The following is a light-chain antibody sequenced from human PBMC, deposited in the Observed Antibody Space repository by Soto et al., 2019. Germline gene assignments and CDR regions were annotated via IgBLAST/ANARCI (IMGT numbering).Light chain of an antibody. V-gene: IGKV1-9*01. CDR1: QGINSY. Sequence: DIQLTQSPSFLSASVGDRVTVTCRASQGINSYLAWYQQKPGKAPKLLIYTASTLQSGGPSRFSGSESGTEFTLTITSPQPEDFAAYYCQQLYTYPLTFGGGTKVDIK. CDR3: QQLYTYPLT. CDR2: TAS. J-gene: IGKJ4*01.